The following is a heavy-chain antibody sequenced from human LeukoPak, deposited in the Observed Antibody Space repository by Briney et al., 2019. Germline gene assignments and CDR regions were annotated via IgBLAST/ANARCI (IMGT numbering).Heavy chain of an antibody. J-gene: IGHJ5*02. Sequence: SETLSLTCTVSGCSISSYYWSWIRQPPGKGLEWIGYIYYSGSTNYNPSLKSRVTISVDTSKNQFSLKLSSVTAADTAVYYCARDHRRDYSSGWWVWFDPWGQGTLVTVSS. CDR2: IYYSGST. V-gene: IGHV4-59*01. CDR1: GCSISSYY. D-gene: IGHD6-19*01. CDR3: ARDHRRDYSSGWWVWFDP.